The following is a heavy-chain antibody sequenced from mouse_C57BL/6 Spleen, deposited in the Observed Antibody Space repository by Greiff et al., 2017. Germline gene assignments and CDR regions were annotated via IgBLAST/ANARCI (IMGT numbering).Heavy chain of an antibody. CDR3: ARSYYDYDAWFAY. J-gene: IGHJ3*01. D-gene: IGHD2-4*01. CDR2: INPSNGGT. Sequence: VQLQQSGTELVKPGASVKLSCKASGYTFTSYWMHWVKQRPGQGLEWIGNINPSNGGTNYNEKFKSKATLTVDNSSSTAYMQLSSLTSEDSAVYDCARSYYDYDAWFAYWGQGTLVTGSA. V-gene: IGHV1-53*01. CDR1: GYTFTSYW.